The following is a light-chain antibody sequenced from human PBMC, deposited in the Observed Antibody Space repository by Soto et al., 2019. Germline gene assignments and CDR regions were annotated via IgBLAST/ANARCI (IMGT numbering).Light chain of an antibody. CDR1: QSVSSSY. CDR3: QHYGNSPPSVT. V-gene: IGKV3-20*01. Sequence: EIVLTQSPGTLSLSPGEGATLSCRASQSVSSSYIAWYQQKPGQAPRLLIYGASSRATGIPDRFSGSGSGTDFTLTISRLEPEDFAVYYCQHYGNSPPSVTFGPGTKVDIK. J-gene: IGKJ3*01. CDR2: GAS.